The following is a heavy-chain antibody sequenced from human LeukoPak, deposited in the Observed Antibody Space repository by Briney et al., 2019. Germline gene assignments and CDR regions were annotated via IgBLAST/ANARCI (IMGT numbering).Heavy chain of an antibody. CDR2: INHSGST. V-gene: IGHV4-34*01. J-gene: IGHJ5*02. D-gene: IGHD6-13*01. Sequence: SETLSLTCTVSGGSINNYYWSWVRQPPGKGLEWIGEINHSGSTNYNPSLKSRVTISVDTSKNQFSLKLSSVTAADTAVYYCARGLVAAAQSTWFDPWGQGTLVTVSS. CDR1: GGSINNYY. CDR3: ARGLVAAAQSTWFDP.